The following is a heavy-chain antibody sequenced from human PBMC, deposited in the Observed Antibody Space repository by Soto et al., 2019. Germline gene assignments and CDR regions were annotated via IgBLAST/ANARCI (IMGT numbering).Heavy chain of an antibody. Sequence: PGESLKISCKGSGYSFSSYWIGWVREMPGKGVEWIGIIYPGDSDSRYSPSFQGQVTFSADKSINTAYLQWSSLKASDTAMYYCAGLYGDGGIDPWGQGTLVTVSS. CDR3: AGLYGDGGIDP. CDR2: IYPGDSDS. D-gene: IGHD4-17*01. CDR1: GYSFSSYW. J-gene: IGHJ5*02. V-gene: IGHV5-51*01.